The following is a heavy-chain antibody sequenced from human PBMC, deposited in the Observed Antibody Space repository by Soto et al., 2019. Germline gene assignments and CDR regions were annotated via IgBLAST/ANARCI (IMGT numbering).Heavy chain of an antibody. CDR2: ISSSGGIK. D-gene: IGHD6-19*01. J-gene: IGHJ4*02. Sequence: EVQLVESGGGLVQPGGSLRLSCAASDFVFSNYEMSWVRQAPGKGLESIAYISSSGGIKYYADSVKGRFTILRDNSKNSLYLQMNSLKAEDTALYFCARGHYRSGWFDCWGQGTLVTVSS. CDR1: DFVFSNYE. V-gene: IGHV3-48*03. CDR3: ARGHYRSGWFDC.